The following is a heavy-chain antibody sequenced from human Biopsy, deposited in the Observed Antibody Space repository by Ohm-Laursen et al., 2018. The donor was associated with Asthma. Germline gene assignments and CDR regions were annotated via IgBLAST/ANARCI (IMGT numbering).Heavy chain of an antibody. CDR2: ISVYNGNT. V-gene: IGHV1-18*01. J-gene: IGHJ6*02. CDR3: ASAVGYSRYYDIDV. D-gene: IGHD3-10*01. Sequence: SVKVSCKTSGYTFNSSGITWVRQAPGQGLEWMGWISVYNGNTKVAQKLQDRVTMITDTSTSTAYMELSSLRSDDTAVYFCASAVGYSRYYDIDVWGQGTTVTVS. CDR1: GYTFNSSG.